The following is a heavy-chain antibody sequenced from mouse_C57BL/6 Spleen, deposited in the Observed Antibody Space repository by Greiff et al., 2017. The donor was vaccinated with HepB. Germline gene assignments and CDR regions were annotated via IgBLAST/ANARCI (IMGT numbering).Heavy chain of an antibody. CDR3: ASPHYYGSSYWDL. V-gene: IGHV1-76*01. CDR2: IYPGSGNT. D-gene: IGHD1-1*01. CDR1: GYTFTDYY. J-gene: IGHJ2*01. Sequence: QVQLQQSGAELVRPGASVKLSCKASGYTFTDYYINWVKQRPGQGLEWIARIYPGSGNTYYNEKFKGKATLTAEKSSSTAYMQLSSLTSEDSAVYFCASPHYYGSSYWDLWGQGTTLTVSS.